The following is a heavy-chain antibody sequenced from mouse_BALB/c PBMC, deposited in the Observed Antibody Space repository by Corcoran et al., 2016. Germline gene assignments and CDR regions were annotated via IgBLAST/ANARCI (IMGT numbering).Heavy chain of an antibody. CDR2: INPNNGGT. J-gene: IGHJ2*01. D-gene: IGHD2-10*02. CDR1: GYTFTDST. V-gene: IGHV1-18*01. CDR3: AREYGNYFDY. Sequence: EVLLQQSGPELVTPGASVKIPFKASGYTFTDSTMDWVKHSHGKSLEWIGDINPNNGGTIYNQKFKGKATLTVDKSSSTAYMELRSLTSEDTAGYYCAREYGNYFDYWGQGTTLTVSS.